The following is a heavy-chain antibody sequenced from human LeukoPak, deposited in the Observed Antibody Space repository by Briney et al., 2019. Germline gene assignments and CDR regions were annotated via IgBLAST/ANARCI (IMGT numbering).Heavy chain of an antibody. D-gene: IGHD6-13*01. CDR1: GFTFSSYA. Sequence: PGGSLRLSCAASGFTFSSYAMFWVRQGPGKGLVWVSLISSDGRTTSYADAVKGRFIISRDDAKNTLYLQMSSLRAEDSAVYYCARDHGSSTWEVPVGPFDYWGQGAAVTVSS. V-gene: IGHV3-74*01. CDR2: ISSDGRTT. J-gene: IGHJ4*02. CDR3: ARDHGSSTWEVPVGPFDY.